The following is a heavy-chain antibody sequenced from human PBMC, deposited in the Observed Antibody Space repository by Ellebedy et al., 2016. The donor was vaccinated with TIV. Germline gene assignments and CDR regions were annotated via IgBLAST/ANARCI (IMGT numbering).Heavy chain of an antibody. D-gene: IGHD5-18*01. V-gene: IGHV3-30*01. CDR1: GFTFSSYA. J-gene: IGHJ4*02. CDR3: ARDRTVDTAMVEYYFDY. CDR2: ISYDGSNK. Sequence: GESLKISCAASGFTFSSYAMHWVRQAPGKGLEWVAVISYDGSNKYYADSVKGRFTISRDNSKNTLYLQMNSLRAEDTAVYYCARDRTVDTAMVEYYFDYWGQGTLVTVSS.